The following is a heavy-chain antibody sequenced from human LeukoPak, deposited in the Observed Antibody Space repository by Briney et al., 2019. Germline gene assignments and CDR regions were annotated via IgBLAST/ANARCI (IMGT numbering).Heavy chain of an antibody. D-gene: IGHD1-26*01. CDR2: IYQSGTT. CDR1: GGSISSGGYS. CDR3: ARSGSYSYYYYYYYMDV. J-gene: IGHJ6*03. V-gene: IGHV4-30-2*06. Sequence: SETLSLTCAVAGGSISSGGYSWCWIRQSPGKGLEWIGYIYQSGTTYYNPSVKSRLTISVDTSKNQFSLKLSSVTAADTAVYYCARSGSYSYYYYYYYMDVWGKGTTVTVSS.